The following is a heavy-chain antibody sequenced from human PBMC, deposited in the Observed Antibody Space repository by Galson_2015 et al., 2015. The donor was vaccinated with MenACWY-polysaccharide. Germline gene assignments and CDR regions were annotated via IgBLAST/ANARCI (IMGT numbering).Heavy chain of an antibody. J-gene: IGHJ3*02. D-gene: IGHD5-12*01. CDR3: ARSAWLEI. Sequence: SLRLSCAASGFTFSDYYMSWIRQAPGKGLECISHISSSSGIIYYADSVKGRFTISRDNAKNSLYLQMNSLRAEDTAMYYCARSAWLEIWGQGTMVTVTS. V-gene: IGHV3-11*01. CDR1: GFTFSDYY. CDR2: ISSSSGII.